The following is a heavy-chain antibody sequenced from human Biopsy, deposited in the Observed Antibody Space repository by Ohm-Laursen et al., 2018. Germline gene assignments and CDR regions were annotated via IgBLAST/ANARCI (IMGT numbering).Heavy chain of an antibody. CDR3: QGGHLPPGQFYGVDA. CDR1: GFTVNDHY. D-gene: IGHD3-16*01. V-gene: IGHV3-53*01. CDR2: LHDSVVT. J-gene: IGHJ6*02. Sequence: SLRPSCSDSGFTVNDHYMSWVRQAPGKGLEWVPSLHDSVVTYYADSLKGLFTISGDNSKNTLYLQMNGQRPEDTAVYFCQGGHLPPGQFYGVDAWGQGTTVTVSS.